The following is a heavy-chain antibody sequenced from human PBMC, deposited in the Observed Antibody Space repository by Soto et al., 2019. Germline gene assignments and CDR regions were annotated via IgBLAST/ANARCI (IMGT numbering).Heavy chain of an antibody. CDR2: ISYDGSNK. J-gene: IGHJ6*02. V-gene: IGHV3-30*18. Sequence: GGSLRLSCAASGFTFSSYGMHWVRQAPGKGLEWVAVISYDGSNKYYADSVKGRFTISRDNSKNTLYLQMNSLRAEDTAVYYCAKDPLSGDFYYGSGSYYYYGIDVWGQGTTGTVSS. D-gene: IGHD3-10*01. CDR3: AKDPLSGDFYYGSGSYYYYGIDV. CDR1: GFTFSSYG.